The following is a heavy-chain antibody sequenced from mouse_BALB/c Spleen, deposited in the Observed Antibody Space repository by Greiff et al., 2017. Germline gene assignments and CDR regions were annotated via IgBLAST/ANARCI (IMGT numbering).Heavy chain of an antibody. Sequence: EVQLVESGAGLVQPGGSRKLSCAASGFTFSSFGMHWVRQAPAKGLEWLAYISSGSSTIYYADTVKGRFTISRDNPKNTLFLQMTNLRSEDTAMYYYAGSYRYDVDNCFDYWGQGTTLTVSA. CDR3: AGSYRYDVDNCFDY. CDR1: GFTFSSFG. CDR2: ISSGSSTI. D-gene: IGHD2-12*01. V-gene: IGHV5-17*02. J-gene: IGHJ2*01.